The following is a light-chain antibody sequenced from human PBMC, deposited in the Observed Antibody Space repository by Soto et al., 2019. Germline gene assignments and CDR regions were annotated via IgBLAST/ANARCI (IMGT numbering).Light chain of an antibody. CDR2: DAS. V-gene: IGKV3-11*01. J-gene: IGKJ1*01. CDR1: QGIRNY. CDR3: QQRSNWPA. Sequence: EVVLTQSPATLSLSPGERATLSCRASQGIRNYLAWYQQKPGQAPRLLIYDASNRATGIPARFSGSWSGTDFTLTISSLEPEDFAVYYCQQRSNWPAFGQGTKVDIK.